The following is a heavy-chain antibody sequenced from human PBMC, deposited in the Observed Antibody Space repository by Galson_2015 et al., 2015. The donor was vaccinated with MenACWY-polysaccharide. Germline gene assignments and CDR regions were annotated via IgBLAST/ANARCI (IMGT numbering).Heavy chain of an antibody. CDR1: GFMFRNSW. CDR3: ARDPEWGANDY. J-gene: IGHJ4*02. CDR2: IKYDGSVK. D-gene: IGHD1-26*01. Sequence: LRLSGAASGFMFRNSWMAWVRQAPGQGLEWVGNIKYDGSVKYYVDSVKGRFTIYRDNAENSVYLQMNSLRAEETAVYYCARDPEWGANDYWGQGALVTVSS. V-gene: IGHV3-7*01.